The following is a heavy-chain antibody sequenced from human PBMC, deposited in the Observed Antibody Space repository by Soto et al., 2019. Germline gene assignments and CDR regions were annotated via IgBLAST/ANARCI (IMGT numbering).Heavy chain of an antibody. Sequence: SETLSLTCTVSGGSISSSSYYWGWIRQPPGKGLEWIGSIYYSGSTYYNPSLKSRVTISVDTSKNQFSLKLSSVTAADTAVYYCASFYSGYDWGNYYYYYYMDVWGKGTTVTVSS. CDR3: ASFYSGYDWGNYYYYYYMDV. V-gene: IGHV4-39*01. J-gene: IGHJ6*03. D-gene: IGHD5-12*01. CDR2: IYYSGST. CDR1: GGSISSSSYY.